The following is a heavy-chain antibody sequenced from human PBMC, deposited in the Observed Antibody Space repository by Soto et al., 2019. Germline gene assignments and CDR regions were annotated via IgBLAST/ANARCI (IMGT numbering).Heavy chain of an antibody. J-gene: IGHJ6*03. Sequence: QVHLQESGPGLVRPSETLSLTCTVSGVSLKTYYWSWIRLPPGGGLGWIGYIFSSGRPNYNPSLRSRVTMSVETSNNQFSLKMSSVTAADTAVYYCARVAGISYYNHMDVWGKGTTVTVSS. CDR1: GVSLKTYY. D-gene: IGHD1-20*01. CDR2: IFSSGRP. CDR3: ARVAGISYYNHMDV. V-gene: IGHV4-59*01.